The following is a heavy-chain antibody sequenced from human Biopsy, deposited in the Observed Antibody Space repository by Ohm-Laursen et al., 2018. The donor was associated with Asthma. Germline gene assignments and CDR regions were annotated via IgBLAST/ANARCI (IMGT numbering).Heavy chain of an antibody. Sequence: SLRLSCSASGFAVSRDHMIWVRQAPGKGLEWVSVIYSGGTSHTAGSVRGRFTISRDYSKNTLYLQMHSLRAEDTAVYYCARGDSSNWSHYYFDYWGQGTLVTVSS. CDR3: ARGDSSNWSHYYFDY. J-gene: IGHJ4*02. CDR1: GFAVSRDH. V-gene: IGHV3-53*01. CDR2: IYSGGTS. D-gene: IGHD3-22*01.